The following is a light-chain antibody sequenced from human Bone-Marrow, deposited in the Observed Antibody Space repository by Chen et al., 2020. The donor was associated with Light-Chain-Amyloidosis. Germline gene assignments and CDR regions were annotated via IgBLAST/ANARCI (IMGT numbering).Light chain of an antibody. CDR3: QSYDSSLSGYV. CDR2: GNS. J-gene: IGLJ1*01. Sequence: QSVLTQPPSVSGPPGQRVTIPCTGGSSNIGAGYDVHWYQQLPGTAPKLLIYGNSNRPSGVPDRFSGSKSGTSASLAITGLQAEDEADYYCQSYDSSLSGYVFGTGTKVTVL. V-gene: IGLV1-40*01. CDR1: SSNIGAGYD.